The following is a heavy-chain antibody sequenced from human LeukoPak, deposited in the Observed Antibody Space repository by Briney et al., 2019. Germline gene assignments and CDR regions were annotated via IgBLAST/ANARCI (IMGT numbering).Heavy chain of an antibody. D-gene: IGHD1-14*01. Sequence: GESLRISCKASGYSFTRYWISWVRQMPGKGLEWMGRIDPSDSYTNYSPSFQGHVTISAHKSISTAYLQWRSLKTSDTAIYYYGRRNSQIGDYWGQGTLVTVSS. CDR1: GYSFTRYW. CDR3: GRRNSQIGDY. CDR2: IDPSDSYT. V-gene: IGHV5-10-1*01. J-gene: IGHJ4*02.